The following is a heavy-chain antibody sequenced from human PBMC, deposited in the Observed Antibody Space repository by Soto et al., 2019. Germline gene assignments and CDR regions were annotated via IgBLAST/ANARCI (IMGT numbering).Heavy chain of an antibody. CDR1: GGSFSGYY. Sequence: PSETLSLTCAVYGGSFSGYYWSWIRQPPGKGLEWIGEINHSGSTNYNPSLKSRVTISVDTSKNQFSLKLSSVTAADTAVYYCARGGYGEDYYYYGMDVWGQGTTVTVSS. D-gene: IGHD4-17*01. J-gene: IGHJ6*02. V-gene: IGHV4-34*01. CDR3: ARGGYGEDYYYYGMDV. CDR2: INHSGST.